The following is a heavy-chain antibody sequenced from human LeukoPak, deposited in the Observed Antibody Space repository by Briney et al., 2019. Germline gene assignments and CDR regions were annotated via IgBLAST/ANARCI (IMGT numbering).Heavy chain of an antibody. CDR3: ARDPGYCSSTSCSLGYYYMDV. CDR2: RKQDGSEK. V-gene: IGHV3-7*01. D-gene: IGHD2-2*01. CDR1: GFTFSSYW. Sequence: GGSLRLACAASGFTFSSYWMSWVRQAPGKGRGWVANRKQDGSEKYYVDSVKGRCTISRDNAKNSLYLQMNSLRAEDTAVYYCARDPGYCSSTSCSLGYYYMDVWGKGTTVTVSS. J-gene: IGHJ6*03.